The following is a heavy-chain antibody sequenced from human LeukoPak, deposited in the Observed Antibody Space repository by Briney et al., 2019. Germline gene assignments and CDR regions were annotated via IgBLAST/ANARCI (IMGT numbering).Heavy chain of an antibody. J-gene: IGHJ1*01. V-gene: IGHV3-73*01. CDR3: TFLSGDFQH. Sequence: GGSLKLSCAASGFTFSVSAMHWVRQASGKGLEWVGRIRSKTNNYATAYAASVKGRFTASRDDSKGTAYLQMNSLKTEDTAVYYCTFLSGDFQHWGQGTLVTVFS. CDR2: IRSKTNNYAT. CDR1: GFTFSVSA. D-gene: IGHD3-10*02.